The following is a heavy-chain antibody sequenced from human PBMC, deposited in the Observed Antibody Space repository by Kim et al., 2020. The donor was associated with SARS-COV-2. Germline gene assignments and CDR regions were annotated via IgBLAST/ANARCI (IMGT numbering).Heavy chain of an antibody. CDR3: ARLPRAAAIPYYFDY. V-gene: IGHV4-59*08. Sequence: PTPKARITMSVDTSQNQFSLKLSSVTAADTAVYYCARLPRAAAIPYYFDYWGQGTLVTVSS. J-gene: IGHJ4*02. D-gene: IGHD6-13*01.